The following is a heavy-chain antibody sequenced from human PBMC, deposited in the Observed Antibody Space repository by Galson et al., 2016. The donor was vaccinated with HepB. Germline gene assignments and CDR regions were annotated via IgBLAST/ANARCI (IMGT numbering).Heavy chain of an antibody. CDR1: GSTFDDYA. D-gene: IGHD2-2*01. CDR3: AKAAQYCISSSCRNWFDP. Sequence: SLRLSCAASGSTFDDYAMHWVRQAPGKGLEWVSGISWNSGNTGYADSVKGRFTISRDNAKDSLYLQMNSLRPEDTALYFCAKAAQYCISSSCRNWFDPCGLGTLVTVSS. J-gene: IGHJ5*02. CDR2: ISWNSGNT. V-gene: IGHV3-9*01.